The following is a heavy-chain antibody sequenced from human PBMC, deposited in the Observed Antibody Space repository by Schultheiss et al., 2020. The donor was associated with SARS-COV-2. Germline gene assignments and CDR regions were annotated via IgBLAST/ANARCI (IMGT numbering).Heavy chain of an antibody. CDR2: IKSKTDGGTI. CDR3: GRGLKGATTFY. Sequence: GESLKISCAASGVIFGNVWMNWVRQAPGKGLEWVGRIKSKTDGGTIEYAASVKGRFAISRDDSKSIAYLQMNSLQTEDTAMYYCGRGLKGATTFYWGQGTLVTVSS. V-gene: IGHV3-15*07. D-gene: IGHD2/OR15-2a*01. J-gene: IGHJ4*02. CDR1: GVIFGNVW.